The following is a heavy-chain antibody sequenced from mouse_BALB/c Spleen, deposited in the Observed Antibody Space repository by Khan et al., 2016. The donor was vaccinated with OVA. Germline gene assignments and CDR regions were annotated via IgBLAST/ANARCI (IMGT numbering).Heavy chain of an antibody. CDR2: IDPPNGHT. CDR3: ARMARK. J-gene: IGHJ2*01. Sequence: VQLQQPGAELVKSGATVKLSCTASGLNNKDTYTHWLTQWPKQGPECIGRIDPPNGHTKYDPKFQGKATTTADTSSNTAYLQLSSLTSEDTAVNYRARMARKWGPGTTLTVTS. V-gene: IGHV14-3*02. CDR1: GLNNKDTY.